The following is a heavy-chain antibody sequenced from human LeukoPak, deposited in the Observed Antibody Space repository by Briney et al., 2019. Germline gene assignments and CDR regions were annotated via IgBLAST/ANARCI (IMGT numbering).Heavy chain of an antibody. D-gene: IGHD3-22*01. Sequence: GAPVKVSCKASGYTFTGYYMHWVRQTPGQGLEWMGWINPNSGGTNYAQKFQGRVTMTRDTSISTAYMELSRLRSDDTAVYYCARESAILYYDSSGYSSYWGQGTLVTVSS. CDR2: INPNSGGT. CDR3: ARESAILYYDSSGYSSY. CDR1: GYTFTGYY. V-gene: IGHV1-2*02. J-gene: IGHJ4*02.